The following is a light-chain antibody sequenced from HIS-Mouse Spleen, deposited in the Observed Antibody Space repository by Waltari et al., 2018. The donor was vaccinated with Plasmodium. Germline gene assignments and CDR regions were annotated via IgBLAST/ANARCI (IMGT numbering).Light chain of an antibody. V-gene: IGLV2-23*01. CDR2: EGS. CDR1: SSDVGSYNL. CDR3: CSYAGSSTYV. J-gene: IGLJ1*01. Sequence: QSALTQPASVSGSPGQSITISCTGTSSDVGSYNLVSWYQQHPRKAPKLMIYEGSKRHSGFSTRFSGSKVGNTASLTISGLQAEDEADYYCCSYAGSSTYVFGTGTKVTVL.